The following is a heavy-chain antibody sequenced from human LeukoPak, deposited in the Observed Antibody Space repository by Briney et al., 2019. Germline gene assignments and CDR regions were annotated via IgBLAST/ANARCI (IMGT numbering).Heavy chain of an antibody. V-gene: IGHV4-59*12. CDR2: IYYSGST. J-gene: IGHJ5*02. CDR1: GGSISSYY. Sequence: SETLSLTCTVSGGSISSYYWSWIRQPPGKGLEWIGYIYYSGSTNYNPSLKSRVTISVDTSKNQFSLKLSSVTAADTAVYYCARDGITAAAGTRGWFDPWGQGTLVTVSS. CDR3: ARDGITAAAGTRGWFDP. D-gene: IGHD6-13*01.